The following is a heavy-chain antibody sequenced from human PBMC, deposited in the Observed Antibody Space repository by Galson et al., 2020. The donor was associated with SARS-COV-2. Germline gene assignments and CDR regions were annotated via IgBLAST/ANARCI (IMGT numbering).Heavy chain of an antibody. V-gene: IGHV1-69*13. D-gene: IGHD3-22*01. CDR3: ARGYYYDSSGYYWADAFDI. J-gene: IGHJ3*02. Sequence: SVKVSCKASGGTFSSYAISWVRQAPGQGLEWMGGIIPIFGTANYAQKFQGRVTITADESTSTAYMELSSLRSEDTAVYYCARGYYYDSSGYYWADAFDIWGQGTMVTVSS. CDR1: GGTFSSYA. CDR2: IIPIFGTA.